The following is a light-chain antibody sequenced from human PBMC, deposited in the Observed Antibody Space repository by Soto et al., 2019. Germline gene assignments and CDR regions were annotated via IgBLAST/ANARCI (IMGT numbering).Light chain of an antibody. J-gene: IGKJ1*01. Sequence: EIVMTQSPATLSVSPGERATLSCRASQSVSSYLAWYQQKPGQAPRLLIYGASTRATGVPARFSGSGSGTEFTLTISNLQSEDFAVYHCQQYDKWPRTFGQGTKVDIK. CDR2: GAS. CDR3: QQYDKWPRT. V-gene: IGKV3-15*01. CDR1: QSVSSY.